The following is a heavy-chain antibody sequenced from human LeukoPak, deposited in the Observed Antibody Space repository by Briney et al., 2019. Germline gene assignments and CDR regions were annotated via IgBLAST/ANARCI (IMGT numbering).Heavy chain of an antibody. D-gene: IGHD4-23*01. CDR1: GFTFSSYW. CDR2: IKQDGSEK. V-gene: IGHV3-7*01. CDR3: ARDPRTMVVTRGRSYYYYYMDV. Sequence: GGSLRLSCAASGFTFSSYWMSWVRQAPGKGLEWVANIKQDGSEKYYVDSVKGRFTISRDNAKNSLHLQMNSLRADDTAVYHCARDPRTMVVTRGRSYYYYYMDVWGKGTTVTVSS. J-gene: IGHJ6*03.